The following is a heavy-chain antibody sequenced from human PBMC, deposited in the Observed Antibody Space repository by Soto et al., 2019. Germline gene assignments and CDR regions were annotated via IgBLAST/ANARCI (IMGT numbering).Heavy chain of an antibody. CDR1: GYTLTELS. CDR2: FDPEDGET. CDR3: ATDTPPTYYDILTGYRTLDY. V-gene: IGHV1-24*01. D-gene: IGHD3-9*01. J-gene: IGHJ4*02. Sequence: ASVKVSCNVSGYTLTELSVHWVRQAPGKGLEWMGGFDPEDGETVYAQKFQGRVTMTEDTSTDTAYMELSSLRSEDTAVYYCATDTPPTYYDILTGYRTLDYWGQGTLVTVSS.